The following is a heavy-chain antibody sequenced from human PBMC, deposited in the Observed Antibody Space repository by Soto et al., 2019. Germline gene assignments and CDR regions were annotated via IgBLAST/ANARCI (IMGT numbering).Heavy chain of an antibody. D-gene: IGHD3-3*01. CDR3: TTDVAHWIGAPHAFDI. CDR2: ISYDGSNQ. Sequence: GGSLRLSCAASGFTFNIYGMHWVRQAPDKGLEWVALISYDGSNQHYADSVKGRFTISRDNSKNTLFLQMNSLRADDTAVYYCTTDVAHWIGAPHAFDIWGQGTMVT. CDR1: GFTFNIYG. V-gene: IGHV3-30*03. J-gene: IGHJ3*02.